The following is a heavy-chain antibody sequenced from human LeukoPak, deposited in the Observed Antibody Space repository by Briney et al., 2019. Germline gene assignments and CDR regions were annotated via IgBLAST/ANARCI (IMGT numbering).Heavy chain of an antibody. CDR2: IYTSGST. D-gene: IGHD6-13*01. CDR3: AREGYSSSWSAKYDY. Sequence: SETLFLTCTVSGGSISSYYWSWIRQPAGKGLEWIGRIYTSGSTNYNPSLKSRVTMSVDTSKNQFSLKLSSVTAADTAVYYCAREGYSSSWSAKYDYWGQGTLVTVSS. V-gene: IGHV4-4*07. CDR1: GGSISSYY. J-gene: IGHJ4*02.